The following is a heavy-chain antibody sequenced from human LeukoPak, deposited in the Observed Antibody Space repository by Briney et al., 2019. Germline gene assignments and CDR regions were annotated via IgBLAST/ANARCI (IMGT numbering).Heavy chain of an antibody. D-gene: IGHD3-22*01. CDR2: ISSDGNNK. J-gene: IGHJ4*02. V-gene: IGHV3-30*18. CDR1: GFTFSSYG. CDR3: AKGNDIGGYYYPHFDY. Sequence: PGRSLRLSCAASGFTFSSYGMHWVRQAPGKGLEWVAVISSDGNNKNYVDSVKGRFTFSRDNSKNTLYLQMNSLRAEDTAVYYCAKGNDIGGYYYPHFDYWGRGTLVTVSS.